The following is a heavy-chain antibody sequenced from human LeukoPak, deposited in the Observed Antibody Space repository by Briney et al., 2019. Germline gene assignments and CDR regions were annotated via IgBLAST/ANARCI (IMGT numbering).Heavy chain of an antibody. V-gene: IGHV1-69*13. CDR2: IIPIFGTA. CDR3: ARDEYSSSWRTDYYYYGMDV. CDR1: VGTFSSYA. Sequence: SVKVSCKASVGTFSSYAISWVRQAPGQGLEWMGGIIPIFGTANYAQKFQGRVTITADESTSTAYMELSSLRSEDTAVYYCARDEYSSSWRTDYYYYGMDVWGQGTTVTVSS. D-gene: IGHD6-13*01. J-gene: IGHJ6*02.